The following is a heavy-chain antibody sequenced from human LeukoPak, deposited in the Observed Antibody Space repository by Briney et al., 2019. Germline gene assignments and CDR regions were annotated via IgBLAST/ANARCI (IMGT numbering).Heavy chain of an antibody. D-gene: IGHD3-3*01. J-gene: IGHJ4*02. CDR1: GFTFSSYS. V-gene: IGHV3-21*01. CDR2: ICNSSSYI. CDR3: ARGSVGAYDFWSGYYDY. Sequence: GGSLRLSCAASGFTFSSYSMNWVREAPGKGLEWVAFICNSSSYIYYADSVKGRFTISRDNTKNTLYLQMNSLRAEDTAVYYCARGSVGAYDFWSGYYDYWGQGTLVTVSS.